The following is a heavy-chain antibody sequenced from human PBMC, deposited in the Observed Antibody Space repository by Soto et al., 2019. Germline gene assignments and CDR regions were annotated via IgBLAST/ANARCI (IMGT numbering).Heavy chain of an antibody. D-gene: IGHD6-13*01. J-gene: IGHJ4*02. Sequence: QLQLQESGPGLVKPSETLSLTCTVSGGSISSSSYYWGWIRQPPGKGLEWIGSIYYSGSTYYNPSLKSRVTISVDTSKNQFSLKLSSVTAADTAVYYCARRIGPHSSSWYYWGQGTLVTVSS. CDR1: GGSISSSSYY. V-gene: IGHV4-39*01. CDR2: IYYSGST. CDR3: ARRIGPHSSSWYY.